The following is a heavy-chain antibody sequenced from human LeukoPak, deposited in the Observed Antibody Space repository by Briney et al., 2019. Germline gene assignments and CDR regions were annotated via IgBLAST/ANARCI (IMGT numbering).Heavy chain of an antibody. CDR2: ISYDGSNK. Sequence: GGSLRLSCAASGFTFSSYGMHWVRQAPGKGLERVAVISYDGSNKYYADSVKGRFTISRDNSKNTLYLQMNSLRAEDTAVYYCAKDHGYGMDVWGQGTTVTVS. J-gene: IGHJ6*02. D-gene: IGHD2-8*01. CDR1: GFTFSSYG. CDR3: AKDHGYGMDV. V-gene: IGHV3-30*18.